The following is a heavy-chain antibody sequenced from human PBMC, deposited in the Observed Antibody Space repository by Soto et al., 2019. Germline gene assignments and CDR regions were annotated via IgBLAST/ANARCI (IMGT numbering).Heavy chain of an antibody. Sequence: QVHLQESGPGLVKPSETLSLTCAESGDSIKTETWWSWLRQLPGTGLEWIGEIKHTGDANANPALRSRVSMSVDRTKNQFFLNLRSVSPADTAVYFCAREGRLHWFESWGQGTLVTVSS. CDR1: GDSIKTETW. J-gene: IGHJ5*01. CDR3: AREGRLHWFES. CDR2: IKHTGDA. V-gene: IGHV4-4*02.